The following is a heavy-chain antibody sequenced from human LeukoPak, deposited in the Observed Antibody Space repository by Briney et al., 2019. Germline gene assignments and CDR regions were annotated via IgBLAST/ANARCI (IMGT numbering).Heavy chain of an antibody. V-gene: IGHV4-38-2*02. D-gene: IGHD3-9*01. CDR1: GYSISSGYY. CDR3: ARVPGVYYDILTGYGSGWFDP. J-gene: IGHJ5*02. Sequence: SETLSLTCTVSGYSISSGYYWGWIRQPPGKGLEWIGSIYHSGRTFYNPSLKSRVTISVDTSKNQFSLKLSSVTAADTAVYYCARVPGVYYDILTGYGSGWFDPWGQGTLVTVSS. CDR2: IYHSGRT.